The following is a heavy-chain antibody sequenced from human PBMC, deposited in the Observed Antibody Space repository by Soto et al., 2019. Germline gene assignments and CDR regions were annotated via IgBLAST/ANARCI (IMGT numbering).Heavy chain of an antibody. D-gene: IGHD3-3*02. CDR3: TTDGLGGHF. CDR2: IKIKTDGGTT. J-gene: IGHJ4*02. CDR1: GFTFSNAW. V-gene: IGHV3-15*01. Sequence: EVQLVESGGGLIQPGGSLRLSCAASGFTFSNAWMSWVRQAPGKGLEWVGRIKIKTDGGTTDYAAPVKGRFTISRDDSKNTLYLQMNSLKTEDTAVYYCTTDGLGGHFWGQGTLVTVSS.